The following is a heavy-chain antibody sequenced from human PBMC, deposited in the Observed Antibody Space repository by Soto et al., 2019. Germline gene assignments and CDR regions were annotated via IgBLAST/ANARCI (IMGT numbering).Heavy chain of an antibody. J-gene: IGHJ4*02. CDR1: GFSLSTSGMC. D-gene: IGHD3-3*01. V-gene: IGHV2-70*01. Sequence: SGPTLVNPTQTPTLTCTFSGFSLSTSGMCVSWIRQPPGKALEWLALIDWDDDKYYSTSLKTRLTISKDTSKNQVVLTMTNMDPVDTATYYCARIVGGYYSPGVTSGYFDYWGQGTLVTVSS. CDR3: ARIVGGYYSPGVTSGYFDY. CDR2: IDWDDDK.